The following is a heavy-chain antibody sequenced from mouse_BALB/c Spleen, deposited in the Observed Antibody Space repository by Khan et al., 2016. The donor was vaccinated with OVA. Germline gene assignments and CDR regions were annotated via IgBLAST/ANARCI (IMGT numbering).Heavy chain of an antibody. CDR2: ISSGSSTL. Sequence: EVKLMESGGGLVQPGGSRKLSCTASGFTFSSYGMYWVRQAPERGLEWVAYISSGSSTLHYADTVKGRFNISRDNPKNTLFLQMTSLRSEDTAMYYCARSSSTMFTTGLSYWGQGTLVTVSA. J-gene: IGHJ3*01. CDR3: ARSSSTMFTTGLSY. V-gene: IGHV5-17*02. CDR1: GFTFSSYG. D-gene: IGHD2-2*01.